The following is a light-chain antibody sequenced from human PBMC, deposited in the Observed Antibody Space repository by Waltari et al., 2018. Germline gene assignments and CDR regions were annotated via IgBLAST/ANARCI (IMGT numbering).Light chain of an antibody. J-gene: IGLJ1*01. CDR1: SGDVGGYAL. CDR3: SSFTSSSTGI. Sequence: QSALTQPASVSGSPGQSITLSCTGTSGDVGGYALVSWYQQHPGKAPKLMIYDATNRPSGVSDRFSASTSGNTASLTISDLRPEDEAEYYCSSFTSSSTGIFGSGTTVTVL. CDR2: DAT. V-gene: IGLV2-14*03.